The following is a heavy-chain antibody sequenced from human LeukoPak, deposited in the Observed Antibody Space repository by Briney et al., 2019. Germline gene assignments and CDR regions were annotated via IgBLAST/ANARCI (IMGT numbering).Heavy chain of an antibody. J-gene: IGHJ5*02. CDR2: ISDSGHTK. V-gene: IGHV3-48*02. CDR1: GFTLSPYA. D-gene: IGHD3-3*01. CDR3: ARKELEGSWFDP. Sequence: TRGSLRLSCAASGFTLSPYAMNWVRQAPGKGLEWIAFISDSGHTKYNADSVKGRFTISRDNAKNSVFLQMNSLRDEDTAVYYCARKELEGSWFDPWGQGTLVTVTS.